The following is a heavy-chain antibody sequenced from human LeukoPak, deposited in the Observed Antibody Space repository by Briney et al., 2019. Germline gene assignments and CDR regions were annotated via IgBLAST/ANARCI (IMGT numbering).Heavy chain of an antibody. V-gene: IGHV3-9*01. J-gene: IGHJ3*02. CDR2: ISWNSGSI. Sequence: PGRSLRLSCAASGFTFDDYAMHWVRQAPGKGLEWVSGISWNSGSIGYADSVKGRFTISRDNAKNSLYLQMNSLRAEDTALYYCAKGGSDQYYYDSSGYYRTQNAFDIWGQGTMVTVSS. CDR1: GFTFDDYA. CDR3: AKGGSDQYYYDSSGYYRTQNAFDI. D-gene: IGHD3-22*01.